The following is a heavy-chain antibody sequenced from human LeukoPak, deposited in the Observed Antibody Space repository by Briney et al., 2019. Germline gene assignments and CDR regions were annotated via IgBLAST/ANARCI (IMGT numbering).Heavy chain of an antibody. V-gene: IGHV4-4*07. D-gene: IGHD3-10*01. CDR3: ARDRYYYGSGSYYFDY. J-gene: IGHJ4*02. CDR1: GGSISSYY. CDR2: IYTSGST. Sequence: SETLSLTCTVSGGSISSYYWSWIRQPAGKGLEWIGRIYTSGSTNYNPSLKSRVTMSVDTSKNQFSLKLSSVTAADTAVYYCARDRYYYGSGSYYFDYWGQGTLVTVPS.